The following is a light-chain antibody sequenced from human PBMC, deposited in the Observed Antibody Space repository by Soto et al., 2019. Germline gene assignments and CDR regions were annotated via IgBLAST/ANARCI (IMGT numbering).Light chain of an antibody. CDR2: DAS. CDR3: QHRSSWPLS. Sequence: EIVLTQSPATLSLSPGERATLSCRASQSVSSFLAWYQQKPGQAPRLLLYDASNRATGIPARFSGSGSGTDFSLTISSLEPEGFAVYYCQHRSSWPLSFGGWTKVEIK. J-gene: IGKJ4*01. V-gene: IGKV3-11*01. CDR1: QSVSSF.